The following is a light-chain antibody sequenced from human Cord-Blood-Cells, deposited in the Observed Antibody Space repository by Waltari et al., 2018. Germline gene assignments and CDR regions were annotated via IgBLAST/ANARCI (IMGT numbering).Light chain of an antibody. Sequence: ALRMTQSPSSFSASTGDRVTITCRASQGISSYSAWYQQKPGKAPKLLIYAASTLQSGVPSRFSGSGSGTDFTLTISCLQSEDFATYYCQQYYSYPFTFGPGTKVDIK. CDR3: QQYYSYPFT. CDR2: AAS. CDR1: QGISSY. V-gene: IGKV1-8*01. J-gene: IGKJ3*01.